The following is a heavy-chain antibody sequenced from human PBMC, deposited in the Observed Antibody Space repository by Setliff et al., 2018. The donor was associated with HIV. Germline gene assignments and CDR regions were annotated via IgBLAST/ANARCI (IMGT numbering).Heavy chain of an antibody. CDR3: ARPRSGTYRGHYYYYMDV. CDR1: GGSISRSSYL. D-gene: IGHD3-10*01. CDR2: IYTTGGT. Sequence: PSETLSLTCTVSGGSISRSSYLWNWIRQPAGKGLEWIGRIYTTGGTNYNPSLKSRVTISVDTSKNQFSLKLSSVTAADTAVYYCARPRSGTYRGHYYYYMDVWGKGTTVTVSS. J-gene: IGHJ6*03. V-gene: IGHV4-61*02.